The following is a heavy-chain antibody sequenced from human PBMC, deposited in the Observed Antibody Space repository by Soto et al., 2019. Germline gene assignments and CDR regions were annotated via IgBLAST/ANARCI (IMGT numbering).Heavy chain of an antibody. CDR1: GGSITTGGYY. CDR2: RYYSEST. Sequence: TSETLSLTCTVSGGSITTGGYYWSWIRQLPGKGLEWIGHRYYSESTYYNPSLKSRVSISLDTSKNQFSLKLSFVTAADTAMYYCARTKCSGGSCYSWSLDYWGQGTPVTVSS. CDR3: ARTKCSGGSCYSWSLDY. V-gene: IGHV4-31*03. D-gene: IGHD2-15*01. J-gene: IGHJ4*02.